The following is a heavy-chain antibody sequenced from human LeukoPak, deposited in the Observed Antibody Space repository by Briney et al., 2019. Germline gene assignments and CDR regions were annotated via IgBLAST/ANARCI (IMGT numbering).Heavy chain of an antibody. J-gene: IGHJ5*02. CDR2: INPSGGRT. Sequence: ASVKVSCKASGYTFTSYYMHWVRQAPGQGLEWMGVINPSGGRTNYAQKFQGRVTMTRDMSTSTVYMELSSLRSEDTAMYYCARGLAEVSIDPWGQGTLVTVSS. CDR1: GYTFTSYY. V-gene: IGHV1-46*01. CDR3: ARGLAEVSIDP.